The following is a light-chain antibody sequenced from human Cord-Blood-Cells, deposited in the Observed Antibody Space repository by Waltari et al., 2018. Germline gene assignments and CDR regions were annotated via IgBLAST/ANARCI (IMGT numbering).Light chain of an antibody. CDR1: SSDVGGYNY. CDR2: EVR. CDR3: SSYTSSSTVV. V-gene: IGLV2-14*01. Sequence: QSALTQPASVSGSPGQSITISCTGTSSDVGGYNYVSWYQQHPGKAPKLLIYEVRNRPSGGSNRFSGSKSGNTASLTISGLQAEDEADYYCSSYTSSSTVVFGGGTKLTVL. J-gene: IGLJ2*01.